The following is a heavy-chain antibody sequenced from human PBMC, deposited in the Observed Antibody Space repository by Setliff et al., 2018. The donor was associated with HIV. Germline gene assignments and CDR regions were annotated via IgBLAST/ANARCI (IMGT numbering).Heavy chain of an antibody. CDR3: ARQYMEPELPDY. J-gene: IGHJ4*02. CDR1: GGSISSGSYY. Sequence: PSETLSLTCTVSGGSISSGSYYWSWIRQPPGKGLEWIGSIYYSGSTYYNPSLKSRVTISVDTSKKQFSLKLSSVTAADTAVYYCARQYMEPELPDYWGQGTLVTVS. CDR2: IYYSGST. D-gene: IGHD1-7*01. V-gene: IGHV4-39*01.